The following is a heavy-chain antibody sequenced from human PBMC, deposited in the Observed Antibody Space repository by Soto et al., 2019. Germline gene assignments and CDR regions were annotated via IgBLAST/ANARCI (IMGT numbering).Heavy chain of an antibody. J-gene: IGHJ6*02. CDR1: GFTVSTDW. CDR2: IRSGGNT. Sequence: EVQLVESGGGLVQPGGSLRLSCAASGFTVSTDWMYWVRQAPGKGLEWVSVIRSGGNTYYADSVEGRFTISRDNSKNTVYLQMNSLGAEDTAVYYCVRENYYYGRDVWCQGTTVTVSS. V-gene: IGHV3-66*01. CDR3: VRENYYYGRDV.